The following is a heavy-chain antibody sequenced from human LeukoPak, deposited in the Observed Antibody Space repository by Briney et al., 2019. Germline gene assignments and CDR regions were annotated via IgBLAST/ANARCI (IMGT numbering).Heavy chain of an antibody. CDR1: GFTFTSYW. CDR3: VKALAPGLATPVTYYFDY. V-gene: IGHV3-9*01. D-gene: IGHD6-13*01. J-gene: IGHJ4*02. Sequence: PGGSLRLSCAVSGFTFTSYWMSWVRQAPGKGLEWVSGISWNSGNIDYADSVKGRFTISRDNAKNSLYLQMNSLRPEDTALYYCVKALAPGLATPVTYYFDYWGQGTLVTVSS. CDR2: ISWNSGNI.